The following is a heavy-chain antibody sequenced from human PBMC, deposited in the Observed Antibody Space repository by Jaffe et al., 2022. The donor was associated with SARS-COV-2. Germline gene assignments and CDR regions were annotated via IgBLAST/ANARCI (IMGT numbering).Heavy chain of an antibody. CDR3: AKDRGSGWYYFDY. CDR1: GFTFDDYA. Sequence: EVQLVESGGGLVQPGRSLRLSCAASGFTFDDYAMHWVRQAPGKGLEWVSGISWNSGSIGYADSVKGRFTISRDNAKNSLYLQMNSLRAEDTALYYCAKDRGSGWYYFDYWGQGTLVTVSS. V-gene: IGHV3-9*01. J-gene: IGHJ4*02. D-gene: IGHD6-19*01. CDR2: ISWNSGSI.